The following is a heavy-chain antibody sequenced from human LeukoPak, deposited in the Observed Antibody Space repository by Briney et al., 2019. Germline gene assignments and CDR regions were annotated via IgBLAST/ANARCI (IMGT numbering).Heavy chain of an antibody. CDR3: LKVEAAAGPCSFDM. J-gene: IGHJ3*02. CDR1: GGSLSSYY. Sequence: SETLSLTCTVSGGSLSSYYWSWIRQPPGKGLEWIGYIYYSGSTNYNPSLKSRVTISVDTSKNQFSLKLSSVTAADTALDYFLKVEAAAGPCSFDMWGQGTMVTVSS. CDR2: IYYSGST. V-gene: IGHV4-59*12. D-gene: IGHD6-13*01.